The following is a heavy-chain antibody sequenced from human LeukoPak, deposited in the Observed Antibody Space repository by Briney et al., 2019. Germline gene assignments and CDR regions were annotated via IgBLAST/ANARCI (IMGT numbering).Heavy chain of an antibody. D-gene: IGHD3-10*01. Sequence: GESLKISCKGSGYSFTSYWIAWVRQMPGKGLEWVGVVYPGDSQTIYSPSFQGQVTISADTSITTAYLQWSSLKASDTAMYYCARLYGRNYGSGSYYIGSYYYYYYMDVWGKGTTVTISS. V-gene: IGHV5-51*01. J-gene: IGHJ6*03. CDR2: VYPGDSQT. CDR3: ARLYGRNYGSGSYYIGSYYYYYYMDV. CDR1: GYSFTSYW.